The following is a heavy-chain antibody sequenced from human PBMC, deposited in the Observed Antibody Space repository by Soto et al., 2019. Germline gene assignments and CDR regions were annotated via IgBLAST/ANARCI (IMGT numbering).Heavy chain of an antibody. D-gene: IGHD6-19*01. J-gene: IGHJ4*02. CDR1: GGSISSDYW. CDR3: ERVLSSGWSRFDY. V-gene: IGHV4-4*02. Sequence: QVQLQESGPGLVKPSGTLSLTCAVSGGSISSDYWWTWVRQPPGKGLEWIAEMYHSGSTNYNPSLKGRVTISVDKSKNQISLKLSSVTAADTAVYYCERVLSSGWSRFDYWGQGTLVTVSS. CDR2: MYHSGST.